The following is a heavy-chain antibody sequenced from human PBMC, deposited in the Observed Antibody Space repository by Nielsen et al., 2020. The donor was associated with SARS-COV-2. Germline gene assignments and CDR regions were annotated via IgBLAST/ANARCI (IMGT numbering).Heavy chain of an antibody. CDR1: GFTVSSSY. V-gene: IGHV3-66*01. D-gene: IGHD6-19*01. J-gene: IGHJ5*01. Sequence: GESLKISCAASGFTVSSSYISWVRQAPGKGLEWVSLIYSGGSTYYADSVKGRFTISRDSSKNTLYLQMDSLRAEDTAVYYCARDISGWGWFDSWGQGTLVTFSS. CDR2: IYSGGST. CDR3: ARDISGWGWFDS.